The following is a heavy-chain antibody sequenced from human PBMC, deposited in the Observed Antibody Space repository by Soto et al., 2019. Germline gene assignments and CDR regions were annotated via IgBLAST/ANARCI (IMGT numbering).Heavy chain of an antibody. Sequence: GGSLRLSCAASGFTFSSYEMNWVRQAPGKGLEWVSYISSSGSTIYYADSVKGRFTISRDNAKNSLYLQMNILRAEDTAVYYCARVSLAAAGSHYDDWGQGTLVTVSS. CDR1: GFTFSSYE. CDR2: ISSSGSTI. D-gene: IGHD6-13*01. CDR3: ARVSLAAAGSHYDD. V-gene: IGHV3-48*03. J-gene: IGHJ4*02.